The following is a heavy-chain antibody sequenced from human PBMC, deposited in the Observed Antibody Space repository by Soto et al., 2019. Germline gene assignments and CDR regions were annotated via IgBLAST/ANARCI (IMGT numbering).Heavy chain of an antibody. J-gene: IGHJ6*02. Sequence: QVQLVQSGAEVKKPGSSVKVSCKTSGGSFSSYAITWVRQAPGQGLEWMGGIIPIFGTANYAQKFQGRVTINADESTSTAYMELSSLRSEDTAVYYCARTTADYDFLSRSVKAPYGGYHGMDVWGQGTTVTVSS. CDR3: ARTTADYDFLSRSVKAPYGGYHGMDV. V-gene: IGHV1-69*01. D-gene: IGHD3-3*01. CDR2: IIPIFGTA. CDR1: GGSFSSYA.